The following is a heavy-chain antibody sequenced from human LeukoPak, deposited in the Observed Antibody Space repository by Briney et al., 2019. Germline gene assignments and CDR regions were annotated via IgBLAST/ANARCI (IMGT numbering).Heavy chain of an antibody. CDR3: ARDRSNYDSSGYYFGYGMDV. Sequence: GGSLRLSCAASGFSFSYYYITWIRQAPGKGLEWVSYISNSGSTIFYADSVKGRFTISRDNSKNTLYLQMNSLRAEDTAVYYCARDRSNYDSSGYYFGYGMDVWGQGTTVTVSS. J-gene: IGHJ6*02. D-gene: IGHD3-22*01. CDR1: GFSFSYYY. CDR2: ISNSGSTI. V-gene: IGHV3-11*04.